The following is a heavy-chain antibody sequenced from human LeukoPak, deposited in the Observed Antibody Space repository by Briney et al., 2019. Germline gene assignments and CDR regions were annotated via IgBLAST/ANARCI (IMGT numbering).Heavy chain of an antibody. J-gene: IGHJ4*02. V-gene: IGHV3-66*02. D-gene: IGHD3-10*01. CDR2: IFSGGRT. CDR1: GFTFSSNY. Sequence: GGSLRLSCAASGFTFSSNYMSWVRQAPGKGLEWVSVIFSGGRTYYAPSVKGRFTISRDNSKNTLYLQMNSLRAEDTAVYYCARVRWFGELYWGQGTLVTVSS. CDR3: ARVRWFGELY.